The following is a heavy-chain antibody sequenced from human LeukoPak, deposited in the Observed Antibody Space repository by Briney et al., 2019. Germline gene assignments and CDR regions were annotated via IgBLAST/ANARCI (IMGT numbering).Heavy chain of an antibody. CDR1: GGTFSSYA. J-gene: IGHJ3*02. D-gene: IGHD5-18*01. Sequence: SVKVSCKASGGTFSSYAISWVRQAPGQGLEWMGGIIPIFGTADYAQKFQGRVTITADESTSTAYMELSSLRSEDTAVYYCARYPVDTAMVGRGDAFDIWGQGTMVTVSS. CDR3: ARYPVDTAMVGRGDAFDI. CDR2: IIPIFGTA. V-gene: IGHV1-69*01.